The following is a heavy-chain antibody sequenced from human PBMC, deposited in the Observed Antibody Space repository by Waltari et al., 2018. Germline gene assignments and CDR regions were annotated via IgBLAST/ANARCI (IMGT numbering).Heavy chain of an antibody. CDR1: GRPISSATYY. V-gene: IGHV4-39*01. CDR3: ARYWVSGGFHFDY. J-gene: IGHJ4*02. D-gene: IGHD2-8*02. Sequence: QLQLQESGPGLVKPSETLSLPCTVSGRPISSATYYWSWFRQPPGKGLEWIASINYSGTTYYNPSLKSRVTISIDTSKNQFSLELNSVTAADTAVYYCARYWVSGGFHFDYWGQGALVTVSS. CDR2: INYSGTT.